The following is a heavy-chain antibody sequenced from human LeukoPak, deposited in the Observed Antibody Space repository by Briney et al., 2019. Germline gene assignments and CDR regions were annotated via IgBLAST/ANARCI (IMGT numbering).Heavy chain of an antibody. CDR2: ISGSGGST. CDR3: AKVRDYDILIQAFAM. CDR1: GFTFSSYG. J-gene: IGHJ3*02. Sequence: PGGSLRLSCAVSGFTFSSYGMSWVRQAPGRGLEWVSAISGSGGSTYYADSVKGRFTISRDNSKNTLYLQMNSLRAEDTAVYYCAKVRDYDILIQAFAMWGQGTMVTLSS. D-gene: IGHD3-9*01. V-gene: IGHV3-23*01.